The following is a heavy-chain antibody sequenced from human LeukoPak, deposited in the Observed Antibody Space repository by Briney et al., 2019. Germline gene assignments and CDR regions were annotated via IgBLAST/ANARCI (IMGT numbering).Heavy chain of an antibody. V-gene: IGHV4-59*11. Sequence: PSETLSVTCTVFCGYISNLLCSWIRQPPGKGLEWIGYIYYSGSTNYNPSLKSRVSISVDSSKNQFSLKLSSVTAADTAVYYCARSYGSGSFYYFDYWGQGTLVTVSS. CDR1: CGYISNLL. CDR3: ARSYGSGSFYYFDY. D-gene: IGHD3-10*01. J-gene: IGHJ4*02. CDR2: IYYSGST.